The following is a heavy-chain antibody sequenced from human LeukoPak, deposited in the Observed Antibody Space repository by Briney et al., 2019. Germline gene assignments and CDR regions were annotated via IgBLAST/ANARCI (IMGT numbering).Heavy chain of an antibody. D-gene: IGHD3-10*01. CDR1: GFTFSSYG. V-gene: IGHV3-30*18. CDR2: ISYDGSNK. Sequence: GGSLRLSCAASGFTFSSYGMHWVRQAPGKGLKWVAVISYDGSNKYYADSVKGRFTISRDNSKNTLYLQMNSLRAEETAVYYCAKVSNRDTYYYGSGLLMDVWGKGTTVIVSS. J-gene: IGHJ6*03. CDR3: AKVSNRDTYYYGSGLLMDV.